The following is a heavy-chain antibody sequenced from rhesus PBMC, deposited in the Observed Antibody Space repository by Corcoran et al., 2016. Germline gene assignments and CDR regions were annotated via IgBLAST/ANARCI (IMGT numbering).Heavy chain of an antibody. CDR3: ARRLGGGYYFDY. D-gene: IGHD6-31*01. CDR2: IYGSGSST. Sequence: QLQLQESGPGLVKPSETLSVTCAVSGGSISSSYWSWIRQAPGKGLEWIGYIYGSGSSTNYYPSLKSRVTLSVYTSKNQLSLKLSSVTTADTAVYYCARRLGGGYYFDYWGQGVLVTVSS. J-gene: IGHJ4*01. CDR1: GGSISSSY. V-gene: IGHV4-169*01.